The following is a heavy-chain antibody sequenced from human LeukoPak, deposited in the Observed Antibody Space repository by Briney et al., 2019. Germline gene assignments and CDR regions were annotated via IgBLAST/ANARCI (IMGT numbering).Heavy chain of an antibody. V-gene: IGHV3-7*01. Sequence: PGGSLRLSCAASGFTFSSYWMSWVRQAPGKGLEWVANIKQDGSEKYYVDSVKGRFTISRDNAKNSLYLQMSSLRAEDTAVYYCARDLLITMVRGNWYYFDYWGQGTLVTVSS. CDR1: GFTFSSYW. CDR2: IKQDGSEK. J-gene: IGHJ4*02. D-gene: IGHD3-10*01. CDR3: ARDLLITMVRGNWYYFDY.